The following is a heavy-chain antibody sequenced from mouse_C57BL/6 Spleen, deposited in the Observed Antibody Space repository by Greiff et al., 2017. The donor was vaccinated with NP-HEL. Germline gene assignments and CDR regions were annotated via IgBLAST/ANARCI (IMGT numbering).Heavy chain of an antibody. CDR3: ARVDDGYYGAMDY. D-gene: IGHD2-3*01. Sequence: VQLQQSGAELVKPGASVKLSCKASGYTFTSYWMQRVKQRPGQGLEWIGEIDPSDSYTNYNQKFKGKATLTVDTSSSTAYMQLSSLTSEDSAVYYCARVDDGYYGAMDYWGQGTSVTVSS. CDR1: GYTFTSYW. J-gene: IGHJ4*01. V-gene: IGHV1-50*01. CDR2: IDPSDSYT.